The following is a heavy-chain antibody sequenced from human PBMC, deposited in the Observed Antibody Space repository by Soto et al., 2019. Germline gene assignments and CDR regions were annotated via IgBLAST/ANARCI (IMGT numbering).Heavy chain of an antibody. CDR2: ISSSSGSI. V-gene: IGHV3-48*01. Sequence: EVQLVESGGGLVQPGGSLRLSCAASGFTFSSYSMNWVRQAPGTGLQWVSYISSSSGSIYYAASVKGRFTISIDNAKNSMYLQLKSLRVDDTAVYSCTRDDHTNSFLFQHWRRGTLVIVSS. J-gene: IGHJ1*01. CDR3: TRDDHTNSFLFQH. D-gene: IGHD5-18*01. CDR1: GFTFSSYS.